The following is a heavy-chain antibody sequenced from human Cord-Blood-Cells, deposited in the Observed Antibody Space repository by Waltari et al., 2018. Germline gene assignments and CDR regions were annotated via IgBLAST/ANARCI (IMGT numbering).Heavy chain of an antibody. CDR1: GYTFTSYD. D-gene: IGHD1-26*01. J-gene: IGHJ3*02. CDR2: KNTNSGNT. Sequence: QVQLVQSGAEVKKPGASVKVSCKASGYTFTSYDINWVRQATGQGLEWMGWKNTNSGNTGYAQKFQGRVTSTRNTSISTAYMELSSLRSEDTAVYYCARAIRGSYFPDAFDIWGQGTMVTVSS. V-gene: IGHV1-8*03. CDR3: ARAIRGSYFPDAFDI.